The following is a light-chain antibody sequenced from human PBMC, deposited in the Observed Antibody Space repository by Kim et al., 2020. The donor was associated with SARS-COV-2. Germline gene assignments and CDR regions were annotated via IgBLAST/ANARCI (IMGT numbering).Light chain of an antibody. V-gene: IGKV1-39*01. CDR3: QQNYNTPYT. CDR2: AAS. J-gene: IGKJ2*01. Sequence: DIQMTQSPSSLSVSVGDRVTITCRASHSINSYLNWYQQKPGKAPKLLISAASNLRSDVPSRFGGSGSGTDFTLIISSLQPEDFATYYCQQNYNTPYTFGQGTKLEI. CDR1: HSINSY.